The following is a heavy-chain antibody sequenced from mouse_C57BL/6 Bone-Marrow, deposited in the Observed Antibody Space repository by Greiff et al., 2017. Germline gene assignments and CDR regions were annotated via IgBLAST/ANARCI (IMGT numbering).Heavy chain of an antibody. V-gene: IGHV5-6*01. Sequence: EVQVVESGGDLVKPGGSLKLSCAASGFTFSSYGMSWVRQTPDKRLEWVATISSGGSYTYYPDSVKGRFTISRDNAKNTLYLQMSSLKSEDTAMYYCARQIRLFAYSGQGTLVTVSA. CDR2: ISSGGSYT. J-gene: IGHJ3*01. D-gene: IGHD3-2*02. CDR1: GFTFSSYG. CDR3: ARQIRLFAY.